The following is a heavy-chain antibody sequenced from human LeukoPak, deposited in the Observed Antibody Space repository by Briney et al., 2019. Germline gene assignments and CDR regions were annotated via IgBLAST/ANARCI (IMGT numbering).Heavy chain of an antibody. CDR2: IYYSGST. D-gene: IGHD2-15*01. J-gene: IGHJ6*04. CDR1: GGSVSSGSYY. CDR3: ATAADNYYYYYGMDV. V-gene: IGHV4-61*01. Sequence: SETLSLTCTVSGGSVSSGSYYWSWIRQPPGKGLEWIGYIYYSGSTNYNPSLKSRVTISVDTSKNQFSLKLSSVTAADTAVYYCATAADNYYYYYGMDVWGKGTTVTVSS.